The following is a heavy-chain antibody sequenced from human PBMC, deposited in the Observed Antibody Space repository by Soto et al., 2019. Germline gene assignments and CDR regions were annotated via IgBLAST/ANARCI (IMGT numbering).Heavy chain of an antibody. Sequence: PSETLSLTCTVSGVSIRASSYYWGWIRQPPGKGLEWIGTIYYNGETFYNPSLKSRVIISVDTSNNQFFLKLRSVTAADTAVYYCARHRQYYDTSGYQQRYFDYWGQGTQVTVSS. CDR2: IYYNGET. CDR3: ARHRQYYDTSGYQQRYFDY. V-gene: IGHV4-39*01. CDR1: GVSIRASSYY. D-gene: IGHD3-22*01. J-gene: IGHJ4*02.